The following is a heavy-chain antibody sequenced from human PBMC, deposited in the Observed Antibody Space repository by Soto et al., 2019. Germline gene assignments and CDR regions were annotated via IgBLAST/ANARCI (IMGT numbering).Heavy chain of an antibody. CDR1: GFTFSNNG. Sequence: QVHLVESGGGVVQPGRSLRLSCAASGFTFSNNGMHWVRQAPGKGLEWMGVISYEGSEKYYAGSVKGRFTISRDNSKNTLYLQMDTLRAEDTAIYYCVKDKGAAAGFDYWGQGILVTVPS. J-gene: IGHJ4*02. CDR3: VKDKGAAAGFDY. CDR2: ISYEGSEK. V-gene: IGHV3-30*18. D-gene: IGHD6-13*01.